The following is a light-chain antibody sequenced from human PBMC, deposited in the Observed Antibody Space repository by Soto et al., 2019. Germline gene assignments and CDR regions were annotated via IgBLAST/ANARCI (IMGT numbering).Light chain of an antibody. V-gene: IGKV1-5*03. CDR1: QSISSW. J-gene: IGKJ1*01. Sequence: DIRITQSPSTPSASVGDRVTITCRASQSISSWLAWYQQKPGKAPKLLIYKASNLESGVPSRFSGSGSGAEFTLTISSLQPDDFATYYCQQYNTYRTFGQGTKVDI. CDR3: QQYNTYRT. CDR2: KAS.